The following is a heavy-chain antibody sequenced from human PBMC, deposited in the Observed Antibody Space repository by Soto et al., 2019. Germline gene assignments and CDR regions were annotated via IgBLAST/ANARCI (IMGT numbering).Heavy chain of an antibody. CDR3: AAAGYSSNRGTDY. CDR2: IDPSDSQT. Sequence: GESLKISCKGSGYSFAGYWITWVRQKPGKGLEWMGRIDPSDSQTYYSPSFRGHVTISATKSITTVFLQWSSLRASDTAMYYCAAAGYSSNRGTDYWGQGTLVTVSS. D-gene: IGHD6-13*01. J-gene: IGHJ4*02. CDR1: GYSFAGYW. V-gene: IGHV5-10-1*01.